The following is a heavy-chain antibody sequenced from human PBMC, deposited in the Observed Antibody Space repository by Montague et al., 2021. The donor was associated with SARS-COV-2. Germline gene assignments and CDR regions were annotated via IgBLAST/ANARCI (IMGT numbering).Heavy chain of an antibody. CDR1: GFTFSSYA. CDR3: ARDWDGYDLDYGLDV. Sequence: SLRLSCAASGFTFSSYAMHWVRQAPGKGLEWVAVISYDGSNKYYLDSXXGRFTISRDNSKNTLYLQMNSLRAEDTAVYYCARDWDGYDLDYGLDVWGQGTPVTVSS. V-gene: IGHV3-30*04. D-gene: IGHD5-12*01. CDR2: ISYDGSNK. J-gene: IGHJ6*02.